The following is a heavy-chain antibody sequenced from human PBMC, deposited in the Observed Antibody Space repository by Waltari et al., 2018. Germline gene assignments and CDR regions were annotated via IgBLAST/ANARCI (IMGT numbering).Heavy chain of an antibody. Sequence: QVQLQESGPGLVKPSETLSLTCAVSGSSISSDYYWGWIRQPPGKGLEWIGTIYHSGYTYYNPSLKSRVTISVDTSKNQFSLKLTSVTAADTAVYYCARDPDADSSGYYSGHWGQGTLVTVSS. CDR2: IYHSGYT. D-gene: IGHD3-22*01. CDR3: ARDPDADSSGYYSGH. V-gene: IGHV4-38-2*02. CDR1: GSSISSDYY. J-gene: IGHJ4*02.